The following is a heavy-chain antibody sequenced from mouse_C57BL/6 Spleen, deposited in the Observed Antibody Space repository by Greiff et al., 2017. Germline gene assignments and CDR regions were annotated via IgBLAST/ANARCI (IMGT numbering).Heavy chain of an antibody. Sequence: DVKLVESGGDLVKPGGSLKLSCAASGFTFSSYGMSWVRQTPDKRLEWVATISSGGSYTYYPDSVKGRFTISRDNAKNTLYLQMSSLKSEDTAMYYCASGLRPIPMDYWGQGTSVTVSS. D-gene: IGHD1-2*01. CDR3: ASGLRPIPMDY. V-gene: IGHV5-6*02. CDR1: GFTFSSYG. J-gene: IGHJ4*01. CDR2: ISSGGSYT.